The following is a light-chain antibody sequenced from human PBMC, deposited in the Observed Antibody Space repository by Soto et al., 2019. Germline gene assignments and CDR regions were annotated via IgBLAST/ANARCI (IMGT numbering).Light chain of an antibody. CDR2: KAS. V-gene: IGKV1-5*03. CDR1: QSASIW. J-gene: IGKJ3*01. CDR3: QQYNSYPLT. Sequence: DIQMTQSPSTLSASVGDRVIITCRASQSASIWLAWYQQKPGKAPKLLIYKASSLESGVPSRFSGSGSGTEFTLTISSLQPDDFATYYYQQYNSYPLTFGPGTKVDI.